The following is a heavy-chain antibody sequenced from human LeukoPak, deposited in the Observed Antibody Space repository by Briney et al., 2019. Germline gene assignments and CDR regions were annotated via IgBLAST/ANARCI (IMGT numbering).Heavy chain of an antibody. Sequence: PSQTLSLTCSVPGGSISSDRYYWSWIRQPAGKGLEWLGRIYAPGDTKYDPSLQSRVTISGDTSKNQISLKLASVTAADTAVYYCAREYYASGSNGAFDYWGQGMLVTVSS. V-gene: IGHV4-61*02. CDR2: IYAPGDT. D-gene: IGHD3-10*01. CDR3: AREYYASGSNGAFDY. CDR1: GGSISSDRYY. J-gene: IGHJ4*02.